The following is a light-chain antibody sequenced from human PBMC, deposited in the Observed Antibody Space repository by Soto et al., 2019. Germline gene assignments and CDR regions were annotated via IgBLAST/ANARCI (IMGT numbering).Light chain of an antibody. CDR2: WAS. V-gene: IGKV4-1*01. J-gene: IGKJ1*01. CDR3: QQYGRSPRT. Sequence: DIVMTQSPDSLTVSLGERATINCKSSQSVLYSSNNNNYLAWYQQKPGQPPKLLFYWASTRESGVPDRFSGSGSGTDFTLTISRLEPEDFVVYYCQQYGRSPRTFGQGTKVDIK. CDR1: QSVLYSSNNNNY.